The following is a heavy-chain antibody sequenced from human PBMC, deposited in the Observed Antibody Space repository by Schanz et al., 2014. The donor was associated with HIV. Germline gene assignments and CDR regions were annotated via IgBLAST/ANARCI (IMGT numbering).Heavy chain of an antibody. CDR3: AREDGWFGDIYYFGLDV. D-gene: IGHD3-10*01. J-gene: IGHJ6*02. Sequence: EVQLVESGGGLVQPGGSLRLSCAASGFTFSSYSMNWVRQAPGKGLEWVSSISSSSSYIYYADSLKGRFTISRDNAKNSLYLQMNTLRAEDTAVYYCAREDGWFGDIYYFGLDVWGRGTTVTVSS. V-gene: IGHV3-21*01. CDR2: ISSSSSYI. CDR1: GFTFSSYS.